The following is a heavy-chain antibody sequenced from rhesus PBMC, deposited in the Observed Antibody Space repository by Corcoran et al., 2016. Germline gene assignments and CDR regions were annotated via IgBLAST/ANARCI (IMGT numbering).Heavy chain of an antibody. CDR3: ATGTVGVTLDV. CDR1: GYTFTDYY. Sequence: EVQLVQSGAEVKKPGASVKISCKASGYTFTDYYLHWVRQAPGKGLEWRGRIDPETDDAAYDQQYRDRVTFTRDTSTDAAYMELSSLRSEVTAVYYCATGTVGVTLDVWGRGVLVTVSS. CDR2: IDPETDDA. V-gene: IGHV1-111*01. D-gene: IGHD4-29*01. J-gene: IGHJ5-2*02.